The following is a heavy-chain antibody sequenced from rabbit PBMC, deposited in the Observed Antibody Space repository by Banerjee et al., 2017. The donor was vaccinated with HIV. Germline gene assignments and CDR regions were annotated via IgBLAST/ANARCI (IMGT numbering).Heavy chain of an antibody. D-gene: IGHD1-1*01. Sequence: QEQLVESGGGLVQPEGSLTLTCTASGFSFSGSYWICWVRQAPGKGLEWIGCIYVGGSGSTYYASWAKGRFTISKTSSTTVTLQMTSLTAADTATYFCAREFGAIYYGRLDLWGPGTLVTVS. CDR3: AREFGAIYYGRLDL. CDR1: GFSFSGSYW. J-gene: IGHJ6*01. CDR2: IYVGGSGST. V-gene: IGHV1S45*01.